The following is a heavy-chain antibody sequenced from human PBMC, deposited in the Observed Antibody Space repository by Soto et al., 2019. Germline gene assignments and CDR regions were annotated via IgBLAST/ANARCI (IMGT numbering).Heavy chain of an antibody. J-gene: IGHJ4*02. CDR1: GGSISSGGYY. CDR3: ARSDYDSSGYYCDY. Sequence: SETLSLTCTVSGGSISSGGYYWSWIRQHPGKGLEWIGYIYYSGSTYYNPSLKSRVTISVDTSKNQFSLKLSSVTAADTAVYYCARSDYDSSGYYCDYWGQGTLVTVSS. CDR2: IYYSGST. V-gene: IGHV4-31*03. D-gene: IGHD3-22*01.